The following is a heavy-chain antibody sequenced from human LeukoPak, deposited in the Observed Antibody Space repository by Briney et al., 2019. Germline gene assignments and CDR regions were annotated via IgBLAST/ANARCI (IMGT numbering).Heavy chain of an antibody. Sequence: GASVKVSCKASGYSSTNYGISWVRQAPGQGLEWMGWIHIYRGNTNYAQKFQGRVTMTTDTSTSTVYMEVRGLRSDDTVMYYCARLNLWFGLYYYYYMDVWGKGTTVTISS. CDR2: IHIYRGNT. D-gene: IGHD3-10*01. CDR3: ARLNLWFGLYYYYYMDV. J-gene: IGHJ6*03. CDR1: GYSSTNYG. V-gene: IGHV1-18*01.